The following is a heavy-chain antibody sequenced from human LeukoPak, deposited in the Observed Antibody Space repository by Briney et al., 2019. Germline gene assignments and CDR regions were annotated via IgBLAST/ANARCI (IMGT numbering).Heavy chain of an antibody. Sequence: GGSLRLSCAASGFTFSSYSMNWVRQAPGKGLEWVSSISSSSSYIYYADSVKGRFTISRDNSKNTLYLQMNSLRAEDTAVYYCAKSTMIVVVITGLDYWGQGTLVTVSS. V-gene: IGHV3-21*04. D-gene: IGHD3-22*01. CDR3: AKSTMIVVVITGLDY. J-gene: IGHJ4*02. CDR1: GFTFSSYS. CDR2: ISSSSSYI.